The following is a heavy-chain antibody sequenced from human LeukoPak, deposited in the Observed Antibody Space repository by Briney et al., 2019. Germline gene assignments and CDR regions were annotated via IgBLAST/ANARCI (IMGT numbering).Heavy chain of an antibody. D-gene: IGHD1-26*01. CDR3: ARDSGSYFFDY. CDR1: GFTLSSYA. CDR2: ISYDGRNK. V-gene: IGHV3-30*04. J-gene: IGHJ4*02. Sequence: QPGGSLRLSCAASGFTLSSYAMHSVRQAPGKGLEWVAVISYDGRNKYYADSVKGRFTISRDNSKNTLYLQMNSLRAEDTAVYYCARDSGSYFFDYWGQGTLVTVSS.